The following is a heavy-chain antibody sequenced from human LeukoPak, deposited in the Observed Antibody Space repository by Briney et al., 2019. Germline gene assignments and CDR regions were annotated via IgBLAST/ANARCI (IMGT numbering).Heavy chain of an antibody. CDR2: IKQDGSEK. V-gene: IGHV3-7*01. Sequence: GGSLRLSCAASEFIFSGYWMNWVRQAPGKGLEWVANIKQDGSEKQYVDSVRGRFTISRDNAKNSLYLQMNSLRAEDTAVYYCARDGFVGAADYWGQGTLVTVSS. J-gene: IGHJ4*02. CDR3: ARDGFVGAADY. D-gene: IGHD6-13*01. CDR1: EFIFSGYW.